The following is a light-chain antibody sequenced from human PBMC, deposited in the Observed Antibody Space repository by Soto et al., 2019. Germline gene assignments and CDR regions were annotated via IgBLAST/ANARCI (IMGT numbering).Light chain of an antibody. CDR3: AAWDDIVSGLV. V-gene: IGLV1-47*01. Sequence: QSVLTQPPSASGTPGQTVTISCSERSSNIGSNYVYWYQQLPGTAPRLLMYRADQRPSGVPDRFSGSKSGTSASLAISGLRSEDEDDYYCAAWDDIVSGLVFGGGTKVTVL. CDR1: SSNIGSNY. CDR2: RAD. J-gene: IGLJ2*01.